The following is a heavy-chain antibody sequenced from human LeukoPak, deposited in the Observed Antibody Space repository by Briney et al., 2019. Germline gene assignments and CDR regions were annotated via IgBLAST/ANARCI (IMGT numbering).Heavy chain of an antibody. Sequence: PGWALRLSHAPSRFTFRHYWLTWVRQAPGKGLEWVDDIEQNGAVVRYVYSVKGRFSISRDKAKKSLYLQMDSLRAEDTAVYFCARDIGWFVFDSWGQGTLVAVSS. J-gene: IGHJ4*02. CDR3: ARDIGWFVFDS. CDR2: IEQNGAVV. CDR1: RFTFRHYW. D-gene: IGHD6-19*01. V-gene: IGHV3-7*04.